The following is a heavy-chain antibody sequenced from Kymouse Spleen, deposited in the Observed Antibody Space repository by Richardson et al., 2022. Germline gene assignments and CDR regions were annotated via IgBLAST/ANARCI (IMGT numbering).Heavy chain of an antibody. CDR1: GFTFSSYG. V-gene: IGHV3-33*01. CDR3: AREDIVVVPAAPDAFDI. CDR2: IWYDGSNK. Sequence: QVQLVESGGGVVQPGRSLRLSCAASGFTFSSYGMHWVRQAPGKGLEWVAVIWYDGSNKYYADSVKGRFTISRDNSKNTLYLQMNSLRAEDTAVYYCAREDIVVVPAAPDAFDIWGQGTMVTVSS. D-gene: IGHD2-2*02. J-gene: IGHJ3*02.